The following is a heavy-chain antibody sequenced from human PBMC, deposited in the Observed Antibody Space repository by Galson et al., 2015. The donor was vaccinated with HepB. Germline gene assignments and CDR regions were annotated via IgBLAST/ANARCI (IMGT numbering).Heavy chain of an antibody. CDR2: IYKDGRI. CDR3: ATTPVWFGELS. J-gene: IGHJ4*02. Sequence: SLRLSCAVSGLTVSSNHMRWVRQAPGKGLEWVSIIYKDGRIYYADSVKGRFTISRDNSKNTLYLQMNSLRVDDTAVYYCATTPVWFGELSWGQGTLVIVSS. V-gene: IGHV3-66*01. D-gene: IGHD3-10*01. CDR1: GLTVSSNH.